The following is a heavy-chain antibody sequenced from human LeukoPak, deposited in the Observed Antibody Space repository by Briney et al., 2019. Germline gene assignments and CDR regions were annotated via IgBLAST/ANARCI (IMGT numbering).Heavy chain of an antibody. V-gene: IGHV3-30*04. CDR2: ISYDGRNK. J-gene: IGHJ4*02. D-gene: IGHD2-21*01. Sequence: PGGSLRLSCAASGFTFSTYAMHWARQAPGKGPEWVAVISYDGRNKYYADSVKGRFTISRDNSKNTLYLQMDSLRAEDTAMYYCAGSLGGGDWYFDYWGQGTLVTVSS. CDR1: GFTFSTYA. CDR3: AGSLGGGDWYFDY.